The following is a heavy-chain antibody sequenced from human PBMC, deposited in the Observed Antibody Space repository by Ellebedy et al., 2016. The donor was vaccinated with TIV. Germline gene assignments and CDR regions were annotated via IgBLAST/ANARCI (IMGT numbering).Heavy chain of an antibody. D-gene: IGHD5-24*01. CDR2: IYYSGST. CDR1: GGSISSYY. V-gene: IGHV4-59*08. Sequence: MPSETLSLTCTVSGGSISSYYWSWIRQPPGKGLEWIGYIYYSGSTNYNPSLKSRVTISVDTSKNRFSLRLSSVTAADTAVYYCARLDGYTLFDYWGQGTLVTVSS. J-gene: IGHJ4*02. CDR3: ARLDGYTLFDY.